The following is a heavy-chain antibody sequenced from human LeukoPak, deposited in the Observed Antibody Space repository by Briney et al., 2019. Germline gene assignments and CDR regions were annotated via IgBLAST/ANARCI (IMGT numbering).Heavy chain of an antibody. V-gene: IGHV4-31*03. Sequence: PSQTLSLTCTVSGGSISNGGYYWSWIRQHPGKGLEWIGYIYYSGSTYYNPSLKSRVTISVDTSKNQFSLKLSSVTAADTAVYYCARGFPTVTGENWFDPWGQGTLVTVSS. CDR2: IYYSGST. CDR1: GGSISNGGYY. D-gene: IGHD4-17*01. CDR3: ARGFPTVTGENWFDP. J-gene: IGHJ5*02.